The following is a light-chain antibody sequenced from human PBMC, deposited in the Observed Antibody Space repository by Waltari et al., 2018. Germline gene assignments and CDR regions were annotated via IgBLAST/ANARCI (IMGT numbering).Light chain of an antibody. CDR3: AAWDASLNALL. J-gene: IGLJ2*01. V-gene: IGLV1-44*01. Sequence: QSMLTQPPSASGTPGQRVTISCSGGRSNIGTNTVTWSQQVPGTAPKLLIYSNNQRPSGVPDRFSGSRSGTSASLAISGPQSEDEGEYYCAAWDASLNALLFGGGTTLTVL. CDR2: SNN. CDR1: RSNIGTNT.